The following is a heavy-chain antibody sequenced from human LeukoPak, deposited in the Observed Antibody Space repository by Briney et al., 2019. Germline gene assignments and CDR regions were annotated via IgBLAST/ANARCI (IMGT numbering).Heavy chain of an antibody. J-gene: IGHJ6*03. D-gene: IGHD6-6*01. CDR2: ISGSGGST. CDR1: GFTFSSYA. CDR3: AKDVYSSSKYMDV. V-gene: IGHV3-23*01. Sequence: GGSLRLSCAASGFTFSSYAMSWVRQAPGKGLEWVSAISGSGGSTYYADSVKGRFTISRDNAKNSLYLQMNSLRAEDTALYYCAKDVYSSSKYMDVWGKGTTVTVSS.